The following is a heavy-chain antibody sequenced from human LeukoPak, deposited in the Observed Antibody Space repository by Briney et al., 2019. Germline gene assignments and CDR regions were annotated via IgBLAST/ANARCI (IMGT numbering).Heavy chain of an antibody. V-gene: IGHV3-33*06. CDR1: GFSFSTYG. D-gene: IGHD4-23*01. CDR3: AKLVTHFDY. Sequence: PGGSLRLSCTASGFSFSTYGMHWVRQAPGKGLEWVAVMSRDGSIISYADSVKGRFTISRDDSKSTLYLQMNSLRAEDTAVYYCAKLVTHFDYWGQGTLVTVSS. CDR2: MSRDGSII. J-gene: IGHJ4*02.